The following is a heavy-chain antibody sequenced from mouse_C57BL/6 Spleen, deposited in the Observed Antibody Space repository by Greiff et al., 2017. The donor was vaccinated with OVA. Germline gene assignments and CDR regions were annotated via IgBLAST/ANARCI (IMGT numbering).Heavy chain of an antibody. J-gene: IGHJ1*03. Sequence: QVQLQQSGAELVRPGASVTLSCKASGYTFTDYEMHWVKQTPVHGLEWIGAIDPETGGTAYNQKFKGKAILTADKSSSTAYMELRSLTSEDSAVYYWTREGNYPWYFDVWGTGTTVTVSS. CDR1: GYTFTDYE. CDR3: TREGNYPWYFDV. CDR2: IDPETGGT. D-gene: IGHD2-1*01. V-gene: IGHV1-15*01.